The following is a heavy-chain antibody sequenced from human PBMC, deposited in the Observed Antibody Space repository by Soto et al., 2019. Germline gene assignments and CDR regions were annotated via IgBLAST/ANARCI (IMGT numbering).Heavy chain of an antibody. CDR3: ARDRGSYALDY. CDR1: GYTFTSYG. V-gene: IGHV1-18*01. D-gene: IGHD1-26*01. Sequence: QVQLVQSGAEVKKPGASVKVSCKASGYTFTSYGISWVRQAPGQGLEWMGWISANNGNTNYVQKLQGRVTMNTDTSTSTAYMERRSLRSDDTAVYYCARDRGSYALDYWGQGTLVTVSS. J-gene: IGHJ4*02. CDR2: ISANNGNT.